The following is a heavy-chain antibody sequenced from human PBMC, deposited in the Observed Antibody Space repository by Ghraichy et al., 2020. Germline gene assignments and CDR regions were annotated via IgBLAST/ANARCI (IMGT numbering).Heavy chain of an antibody. J-gene: IGHJ4*02. V-gene: IGHV1-18*01. Sequence: ASVKVSCKASGYTFTSYGISWVRQAPGPGLEWMGWISAYNGNTNYAQKLQGRVTMTTDTSTSTAYMELRSMRSDDTAVYYCATRIGYDSSGYYYKGSFDYWGQGTLVTVSS. D-gene: IGHD3-22*01. CDR2: ISAYNGNT. CDR3: ATRIGYDSSGYYYKGSFDY. CDR1: GYTFTSYG.